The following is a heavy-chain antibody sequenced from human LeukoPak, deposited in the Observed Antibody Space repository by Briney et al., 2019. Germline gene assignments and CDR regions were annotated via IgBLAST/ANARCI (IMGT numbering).Heavy chain of an antibody. CDR3: AKESSAWYSWFDS. J-gene: IGHJ5*01. V-gene: IGHV3-23*01. CDR2: ISGSGGST. D-gene: IGHD6-19*01. Sequence: GGSLRLSCAASGFTFSRYAMNWVRQAPGEGLEWVSTISGSGGSTYYADSVKGRFTVSRDNSQNTLYLQMNSQRAEDTAVYYCAKESSAWYSWFDSWGQGTLVTVSS. CDR1: GFTFSRYA.